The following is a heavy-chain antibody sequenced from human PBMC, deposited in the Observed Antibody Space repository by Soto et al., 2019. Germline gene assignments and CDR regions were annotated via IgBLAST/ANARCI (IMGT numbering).Heavy chain of an antibody. CDR1: GGSISSGDYY. D-gene: IGHD2-2*01. Sequence: SETLSLTCTVSGGSISSGDYYWSWIRQPPGKGLEWIGYIYYSGSTYYNPSLKSRVTISVDTSKNQFSLKLSSVTAADTAVYYCARGGVEYCSSTSCYGGMDAWGQGTTVTVSS. CDR3: ARGGVEYCSSTSCYGGMDA. V-gene: IGHV4-30-4*01. CDR2: IYYSGST. J-gene: IGHJ6*02.